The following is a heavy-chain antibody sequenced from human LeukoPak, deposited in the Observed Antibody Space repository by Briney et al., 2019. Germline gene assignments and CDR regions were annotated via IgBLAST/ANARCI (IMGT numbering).Heavy chain of an antibody. CDR2: TSYNGNT. Sequence: ASVKVSCKASDYTFSNYGISWVRQAPGLGLEWMGWTSYNGNTNYAQKFQDRVTMTTDTSTTTAYMELRSLESDDTAVYYCARHSGSGWQALGYWGQGTLVTVSS. CDR3: ARHSGSGWQALGY. V-gene: IGHV1-18*04. J-gene: IGHJ4*02. CDR1: DYTFSNYG. D-gene: IGHD6-19*01.